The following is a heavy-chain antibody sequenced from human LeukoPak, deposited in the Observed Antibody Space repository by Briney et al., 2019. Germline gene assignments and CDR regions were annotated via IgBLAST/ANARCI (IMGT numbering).Heavy chain of an antibody. CDR2: IVGSGGST. V-gene: IGHV3-23*01. CDR1: GFSVSNTY. J-gene: IGHJ3*02. D-gene: IGHD2-2*01. CDR3: AKRVSRAPTIAFDI. Sequence: PGGSPRHSCAASGFSVSNTYMSWVRQAPGKGLEWVSAIVGSGGSTSYADSVKGRFNISRDNSKDTLYLQMNSLRAEDTAVYYCAKRVSRAPTIAFDIWGHETL.